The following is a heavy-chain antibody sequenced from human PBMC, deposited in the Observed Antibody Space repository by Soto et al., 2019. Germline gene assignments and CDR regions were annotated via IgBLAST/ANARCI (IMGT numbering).Heavy chain of an antibody. CDR3: ARAGVAGYRYFDY. CDR1: GFTFSDLY. Sequence: EVQLVESGGGLVQPGGSLRLSCAASGFTFSDLYMDWVRQAPGKGLEWVGRIRNKANSYSTEYAASVKGRFTISRDESNDSLYLQMNSLKTEDTAVYYCARAGVAGYRYFDYWGQGTLVTVSS. D-gene: IGHD6-19*01. J-gene: IGHJ4*02. CDR2: IRNKANSYST. V-gene: IGHV3-72*01.